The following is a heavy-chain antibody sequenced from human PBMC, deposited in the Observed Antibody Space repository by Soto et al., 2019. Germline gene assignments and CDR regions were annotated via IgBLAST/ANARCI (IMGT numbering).Heavy chain of an antibody. V-gene: IGHV4-31*03. Sequence: SETLSLTCTVSCGSITTGGYYWSWIRQLPGKGLEWIGHRYYSESTYYNPSLKSRVSISLDTSKNQFSLKLSFVTAADTAMYYCARTKCSGGSCYSWSLDYWGQGTPVTVSS. J-gene: IGHJ4*02. CDR1: CGSITTGGYY. CDR2: RYYSEST. CDR3: ARTKCSGGSCYSWSLDY. D-gene: IGHD2-15*01.